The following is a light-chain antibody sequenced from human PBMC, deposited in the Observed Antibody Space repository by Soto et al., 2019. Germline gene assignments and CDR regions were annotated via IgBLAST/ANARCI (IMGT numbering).Light chain of an antibody. J-gene: IGKJ1*01. V-gene: IGKV1-5*01. CDR1: RNINRW. Sequence: DRQMTQSPSTLSASVGDRVTITCRASRNINRWLAWYQQKLGKAPKLLIYDASALESGVPSRFSGSGSGTEFSLTIIILQPDDCATCDCQQYNDVFGQGTKVDIK. CDR3: QQYNDV. CDR2: DAS.